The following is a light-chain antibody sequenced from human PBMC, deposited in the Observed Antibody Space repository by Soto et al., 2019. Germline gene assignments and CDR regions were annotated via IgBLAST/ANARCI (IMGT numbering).Light chain of an antibody. CDR1: SSDVGGYNY. CDR3: SSYAGNYEV. CDR2: DVS. V-gene: IGLV2-11*01. J-gene: IGLJ2*01. Sequence: QSVLTQPRSVSGSPGQSVTISCTGTSSDVGGYNYVSWYQQHPDKAPKLMIYDVSKRPSGVPDRFSGSKSGNTASLTISGLQTEDEGDYYCSSYAGNYEVFGGGTKLPVL.